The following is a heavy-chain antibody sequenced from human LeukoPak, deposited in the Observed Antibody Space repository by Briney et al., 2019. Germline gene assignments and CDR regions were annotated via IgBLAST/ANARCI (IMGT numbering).Heavy chain of an antibody. V-gene: IGHV3-30*02. Sequence: GGSLRLSCAASGFTFSSYGMHWVRQAPGKGLEWVAFIRYDGSKKYYADSVKGRFTISRDNSKNTLYLQMNSLRAEDTAVYYCVTEQSPDGFDPWGQGTLVTVSS. D-gene: IGHD1/OR15-1a*01. CDR2: IRYDGSKK. CDR3: VTEQSPDGFDP. J-gene: IGHJ5*02. CDR1: GFTFSSYG.